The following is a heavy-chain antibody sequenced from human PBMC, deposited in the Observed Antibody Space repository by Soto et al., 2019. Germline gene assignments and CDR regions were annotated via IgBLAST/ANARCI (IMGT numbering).Heavy chain of an antibody. CDR3: ARDFCGGDCSDDYYYSAMDV. V-gene: IGHV4-61*01. D-gene: IGHD2-21*02. J-gene: IGHJ6*02. Sequence: PSETLSLTCTVSGGSVSSGSHYWSWIRRPPGKGLEWIGQIYYSGSTLYNPSLKSRVTISVDTSKNQFSLELRSVTAADTAVYYCARDFCGGDCSDDYYYSAMDVWGQGTTVTVS. CDR2: IYYSGST. CDR1: GGSVSSGSHY.